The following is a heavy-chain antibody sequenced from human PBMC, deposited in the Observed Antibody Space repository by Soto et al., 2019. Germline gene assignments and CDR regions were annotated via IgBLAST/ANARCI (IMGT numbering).Heavy chain of an antibody. D-gene: IGHD1-26*01. CDR3: ARGGAMGVDY. J-gene: IGHJ4*02. CDR2: IYFDGITT. V-gene: IGHV3-74*01. Sequence: EVQLVESGGGVVQPGGSLRLSCTASGFTFNTHWMHWVRQAPGKGLVWVSRIYFDGITTNYADSVKGRLTVSGDNAKKAVYLHVNPLRDEATAVYYWARGGAMGVDYWGQGTLGTVSS. CDR1: GFTFNTHW.